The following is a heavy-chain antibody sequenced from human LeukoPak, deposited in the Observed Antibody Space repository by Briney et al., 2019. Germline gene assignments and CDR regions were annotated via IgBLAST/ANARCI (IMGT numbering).Heavy chain of an antibody. CDR2: IITSSIYI. D-gene: IGHD1-26*01. CDR1: GFTVSSNY. Sequence: GGSLKLSGAASGFTVSSNYRSWSRQPPGKGLDWFSSIITSSIYIYYADSVKGRFTISRDNAKNSLFLQMNSLRAEDTAVYYCARARVGATTLFTAFDIWGQGTMVTVSS. CDR3: ARARVGATTLFTAFDI. J-gene: IGHJ3*02. V-gene: IGHV3-21*01.